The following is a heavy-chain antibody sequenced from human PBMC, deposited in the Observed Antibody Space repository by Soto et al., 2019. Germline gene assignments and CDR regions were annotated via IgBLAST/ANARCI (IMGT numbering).Heavy chain of an antibody. D-gene: IGHD6-19*01. CDR3: ARAPLAGTIEYYFDY. CDR2: IIPIFGTA. J-gene: IGHJ4*01. Sequence: QVQLVQSGAEVKKPGSSVKVSCKASGGTFSSYAISWVRQAPGQGLEWMGGIIPIFGTANYAQKFQGRVTITADESTITAYMELRSLRSEDTAVYYCARAPLAGTIEYYFDYWAHGTLVTVSS. V-gene: IGHV1-69*01. CDR1: GGTFSSYA.